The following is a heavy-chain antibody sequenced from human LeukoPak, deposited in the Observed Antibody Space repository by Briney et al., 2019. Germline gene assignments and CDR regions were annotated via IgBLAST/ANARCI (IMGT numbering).Heavy chain of an antibody. CDR3: AGDSPPYYYDSSGYSYFDY. CDR2: IYSGGGT. CDR1: GFTVSGNY. Sequence: KTGGSLRLSCAASGFTVSGNYMSWVRQAPGKGLEWVSVIYSGGGTYYADSVNGRFTISRDNSKNTLYLQMNSLRAEDTAVYYCAGDSPPYYYDSSGYSYFDYWGQGTLVTVSS. J-gene: IGHJ4*02. D-gene: IGHD3-22*01. V-gene: IGHV3-66*01.